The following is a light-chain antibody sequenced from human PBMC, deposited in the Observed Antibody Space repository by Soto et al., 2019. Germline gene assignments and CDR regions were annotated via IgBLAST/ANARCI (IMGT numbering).Light chain of an antibody. V-gene: IGKV1-5*03. Sequence: DIQMTQSPSTLSASVGDRVTITCRASQSISSWLAWYQQKPGKAPKLLIYKASSLESGVPSRFSGSGSGTEFTLTLSSLQPDDFPTYYCQQYNSYSWTFGQWAKVEIK. CDR3: QQYNSYSWT. J-gene: IGKJ1*01. CDR1: QSISSW. CDR2: KAS.